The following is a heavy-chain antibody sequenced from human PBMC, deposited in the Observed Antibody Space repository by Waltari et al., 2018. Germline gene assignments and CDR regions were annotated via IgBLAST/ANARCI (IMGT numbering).Heavy chain of an antibody. D-gene: IGHD2-15*01. V-gene: IGHV4-59*01. CDR2: IYYSGST. CDR1: GGSISSYY. J-gene: IGHJ3*02. CDR3: ARVVVSDAFDI. Sequence: QVQLQESGPGLVKPSETLSLTCTVSGGSISSYYWSWIRQPPGKGLEWIGYIYYSGSTNYNPSLKSRVTISVDTSKNQFSLKLSSVTAADTAVYYCARVVVSDAFDIWGQGTMVTVSS.